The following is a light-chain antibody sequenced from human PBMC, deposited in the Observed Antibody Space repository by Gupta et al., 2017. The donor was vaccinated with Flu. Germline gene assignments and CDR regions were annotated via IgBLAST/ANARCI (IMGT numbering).Light chain of an antibody. V-gene: IGLV2-8*01. J-gene: IGLJ1*01. CDR2: EIS. Sequence: QSALTQHPSASWSPGQSVAISCTGTSRDVGGYDFASWYQQHPGKAPKLMIFEISRRPSGVPDRFSGSKSGNTAALTVSWRQAEDEADYYCSSYGGSNSPYVFGTGTKLTVL. CDR1: SRDVGGYDF. CDR3: SSYGGSNSPYV.